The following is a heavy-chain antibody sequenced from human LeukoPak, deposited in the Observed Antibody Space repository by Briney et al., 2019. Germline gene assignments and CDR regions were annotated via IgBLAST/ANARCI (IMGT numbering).Heavy chain of an antibody. D-gene: IGHD3/OR15-3a*01. CDR1: RFTFSTYS. J-gene: IGHJ6*02. Sequence: GGSLRLSRAASRFTFSTYSMNWVRQAPGKGLEWVSSISGDSNYIYYADSLKGRFTISRDNAKNSLYLQMISLRAEDTAVYYCARVAFGLYVMDVWGQGTTVTVSS. V-gene: IGHV3-21*01. CDR3: ARVAFGLYVMDV. CDR2: ISGDSNYI.